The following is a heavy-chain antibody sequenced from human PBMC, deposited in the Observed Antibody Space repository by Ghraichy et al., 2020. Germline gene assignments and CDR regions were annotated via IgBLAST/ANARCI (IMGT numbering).Heavy chain of an antibody. CDR1: GGSISSSNYY. CDR2: IHHSGST. J-gene: IGHJ2*01. CDR3: AGSLAVIRYFDL. D-gene: IGHD2-21*01. V-gene: IGHV4-39*01. Sequence: SETLSLTCTVSGGSISSSNYYWGWIRQPPGKGLEWIGSIHHSGSTYYNPSVESRLSISVDKSKNQFSLKLSSVTAADTAVYYCAGSLAVIRYFDLWCRATLVTVSS.